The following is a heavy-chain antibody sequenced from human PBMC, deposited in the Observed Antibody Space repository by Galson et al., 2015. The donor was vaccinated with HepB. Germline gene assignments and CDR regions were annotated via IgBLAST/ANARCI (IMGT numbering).Heavy chain of an antibody. CDR3: AKVLAFRAYADHGYFDY. J-gene: IGHJ4*02. D-gene: IGHD3-16*01. V-gene: IGHV3-23*01. CDR1: GFTFSSYA. CDR2: ISGSGGST. Sequence: SLRLSCAASGFTFSSYAMSWVRQAPGKGLEWVSAISGSGGSTYYADSVKGRFTISRDNSKNTLYLQMNSLRAEDTAVYYCAKVLAFRAYADHGYFDYWGQGTLVTVSS.